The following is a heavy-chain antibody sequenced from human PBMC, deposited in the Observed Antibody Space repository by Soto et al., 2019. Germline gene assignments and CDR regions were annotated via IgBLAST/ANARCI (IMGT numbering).Heavy chain of an antibody. J-gene: IGHJ3*02. D-gene: IGHD2-21*02. CDR1: GGSFSGYY. CDR2: INHSGST. V-gene: IGHV4-34*01. CDR3: ARDHSHRVGTRKAFDI. Sequence: QVQLQQWGAGLLKPSETLSLTCAVYGGSFSGYYWSWIRQPPGKGLEWIGEINHSGSTNYNPSLKSRVTISVDTSKNQFSLKLSSVTAADTAVYYCARDHSHRVGTRKAFDIWGHGTMVTVSS.